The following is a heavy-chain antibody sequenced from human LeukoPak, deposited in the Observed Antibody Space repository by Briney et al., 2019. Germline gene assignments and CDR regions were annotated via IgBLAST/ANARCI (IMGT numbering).Heavy chain of an antibody. V-gene: IGHV3-23*01. Sequence: GGSLRLSCAASGFTFSSYSMSWVRQAPGKGLEWVSSITSSGETTYYAGSVKGQFTISRDNSKNTVYLQMNSLRAEDTAVYYCARDRPNYYGANGHYYRRDGDYWGQGTLVTVSS. D-gene: IGHD3-22*01. CDR2: ITSSGETT. J-gene: IGHJ4*02. CDR1: GFTFSSYS. CDR3: ARDRPNYYGANGHYYRRDGDY.